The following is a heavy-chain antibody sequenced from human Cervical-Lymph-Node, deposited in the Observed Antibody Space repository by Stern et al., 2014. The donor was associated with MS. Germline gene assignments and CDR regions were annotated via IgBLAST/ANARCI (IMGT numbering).Heavy chain of an antibody. CDR2: IIPIIGIA. CDR3: ARDGRHTNNYGLDV. Sequence: QVQLVQSGAEVKKPGSSVKVFCQASGGAFNVYAINWLRQAPGQGLEWMGGIIPIIGIANYAQKFQGRVMITADESTRTSSMQLSSLTSNDTAVYYCARDGRHTNNYGLDVWGQGTTVTVSS. J-gene: IGHJ6*02. V-gene: IGHV1-69*01. CDR1: GGAFNVYA.